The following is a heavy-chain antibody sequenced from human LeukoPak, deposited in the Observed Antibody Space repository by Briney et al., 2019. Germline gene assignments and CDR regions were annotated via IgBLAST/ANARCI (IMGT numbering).Heavy chain of an antibody. D-gene: IGHD3-16*01. Sequence: SETLSLTCSVSGDSISTSSYYWGWIRQPPGKGLEWIGTIYYSGSTYYNPSLKSRVTISVDTSKNQFSLKLSSVTAADTAVYYCARGNYEYVWGGIDYWGQGTLVTVSS. CDR2: IYYSGST. V-gene: IGHV4-39*01. CDR1: GDSISTSSYY. J-gene: IGHJ4*02. CDR3: ARGNYEYVWGGIDY.